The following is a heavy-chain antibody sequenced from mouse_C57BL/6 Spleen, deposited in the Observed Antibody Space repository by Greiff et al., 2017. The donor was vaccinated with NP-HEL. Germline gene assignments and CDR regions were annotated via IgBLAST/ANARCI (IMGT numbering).Heavy chain of an antibody. J-gene: IGHJ2*01. CDR2: IRLKSDNYAT. Sequence: EVKLEESGGGLVQPGGSMKLSCVASGFTFSNYWMNWVRQSPEKGLEWVAQIRLKSDNYATHYAESVKGRFTISRDDSKSSVYLQMNNLRAEDTGIYYCTGYGSSLYYFDYWGQGTTLTVSS. V-gene: IGHV6-3*01. CDR1: GFTFSNYW. D-gene: IGHD1-1*01. CDR3: TGYGSSLYYFDY.